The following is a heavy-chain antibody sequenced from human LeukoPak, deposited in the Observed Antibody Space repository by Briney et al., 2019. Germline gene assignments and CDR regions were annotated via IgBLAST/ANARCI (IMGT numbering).Heavy chain of an antibody. CDR1: GFTLRSYA. CDR3: AKIPSYYYDSSGYSNFDY. J-gene: IGHJ4*02. D-gene: IGHD3-22*01. Sequence: GGSLRLSCAASGFTLRSYAMSWVRQAPGKGLEWVSAISGSGVSTYYADSVKGRFTISRDNSKNTLYLQMNSLRAEDTAVYYCAKIPSYYYDSSGYSNFDYWGQGTLVTVSS. V-gene: IGHV3-23*01. CDR2: ISGSGVST.